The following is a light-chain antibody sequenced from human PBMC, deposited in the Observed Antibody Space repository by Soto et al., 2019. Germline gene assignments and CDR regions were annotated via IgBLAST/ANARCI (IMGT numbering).Light chain of an antibody. CDR3: QQTYSTPIT. J-gene: IGKJ5*01. V-gene: IGKV1-39*01. Sequence: IQITQSPASLSASVGDRVTIACRASQSISNYLNWYQQRPGKAPKLLIYAASSLQSGVPSRFSGSGSGTDFTLTISSLQPEDFVTYYCQQTYSTPITFGQGTRLEIK. CDR2: AAS. CDR1: QSISNY.